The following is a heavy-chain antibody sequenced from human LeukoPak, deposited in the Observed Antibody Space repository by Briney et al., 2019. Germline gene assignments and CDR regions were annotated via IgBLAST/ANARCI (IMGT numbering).Heavy chain of an antibody. CDR1: GFTFSSYS. D-gene: IGHD6-19*01. J-gene: IGHJ4*02. CDR2: ISSSSSYI. V-gene: IGHV3-21*01. CDR3: ARVWGGIAVAGSDY. Sequence: PGGSLRLSCAASGFTFSSYSMNWVRQAPGKGLEWVSSISSSSSYIYYADSVKGRFTISRDNAKNSLYLQMNSLRAEDTAVYYCARVWGGIAVAGSDYWGQGTLVTVSS.